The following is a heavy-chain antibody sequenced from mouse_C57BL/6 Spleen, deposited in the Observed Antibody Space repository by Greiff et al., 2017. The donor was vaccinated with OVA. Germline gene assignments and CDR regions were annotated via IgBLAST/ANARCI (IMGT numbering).Heavy chain of an antibody. Sequence: QVQLQQPGTELVKPGASVKLSCKASGYTFTSDWMHWVKQRPGQGLEWIGNINPSNGDTNYNEKFKSKTTLTVDKSSNTAYMKLSSLTSEDSAVYYSARVELNEFDYWGQGTTLTVSS. CDR3: ARVELNEFDY. CDR2: INPSNGDT. D-gene: IGHD4-1*01. CDR1: GYTFTSDW. J-gene: IGHJ2*01. V-gene: IGHV1-53*01.